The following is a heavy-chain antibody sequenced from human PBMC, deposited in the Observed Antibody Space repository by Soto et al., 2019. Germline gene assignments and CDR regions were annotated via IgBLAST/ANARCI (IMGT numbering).Heavy chain of an antibody. CDR1: GVSITSGAYY. CDR3: ARARLRAVYAFDF. D-gene: IGHD4-17*01. CDR2: IYYNGNA. V-gene: IGHV4-31*03. Sequence: SETLSLTCTLSGVSITSGAYYWTWVRQHPGKGLEWIGYIYYNGNAYFSPSLKSRLTISIDTSKKQFSLKLSSVTAADTAMYYCARARLRAVYAFDFWGQGTMVTVSS. J-gene: IGHJ3*01.